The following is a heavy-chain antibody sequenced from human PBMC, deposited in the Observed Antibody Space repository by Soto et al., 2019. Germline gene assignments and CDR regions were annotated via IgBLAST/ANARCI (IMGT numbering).Heavy chain of an antibody. J-gene: IGHJ6*02. V-gene: IGHV3-23*01. CDR2: ISGNGADT. Sequence: VQLLESGGGLVQPGGSVRLSCAASGFPFSHYAMSWVRQAPGKGLEWVSAISGNGADTTYADSVRGRFTISRDNSRDTMYLQLNTLRAADTAVYYCVRDADETAIVPAPWLVWGRGTMVTVSS. D-gene: IGHD2-21*02. CDR3: VRDADETAIVPAPWLV. CDR1: GFPFSHYA.